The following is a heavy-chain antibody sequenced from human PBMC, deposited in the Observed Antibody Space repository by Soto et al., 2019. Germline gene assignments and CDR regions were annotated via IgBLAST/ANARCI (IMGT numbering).Heavy chain of an antibody. CDR3: ATPDYDSKGYAFDI. Sequence: SETLSLTCTVSGGSISSGVHYWSWIRQSPGRGLEWIGYIYYSGSTYYNPSLKSRLTISVDTSKNQFSLNLRSVTAADTAVYYCATPDYDSKGYAFDIWGQGTMVTVS. D-gene: IGHD3-22*01. V-gene: IGHV4-30-4*01. CDR1: GGSISSGVHY. CDR2: IYYSGST. J-gene: IGHJ3*02.